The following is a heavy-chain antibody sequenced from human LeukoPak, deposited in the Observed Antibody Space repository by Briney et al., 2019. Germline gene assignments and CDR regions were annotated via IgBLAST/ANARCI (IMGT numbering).Heavy chain of an antibody. Sequence: SQTLSLTCAISGDSVSSNSAARSWIRQSPSRGLEWLGRTYSRSRWYNDYAVSVKSRITINPDTSKNQFSLQLNSVTPEDTAVYYCARTMHSDYFDYWGQGTLVTVSS. V-gene: IGHV6-1*01. CDR1: GDSVSSNSAA. J-gene: IGHJ4*02. CDR2: TYSRSRWYN. CDR3: ARTMHSDYFDY. D-gene: IGHD5-24*01.